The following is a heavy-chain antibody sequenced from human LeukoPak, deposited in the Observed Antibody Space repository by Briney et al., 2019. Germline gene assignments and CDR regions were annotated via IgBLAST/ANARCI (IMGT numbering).Heavy chain of an antibody. J-gene: IGHJ4*02. D-gene: IGHD2-2*01. V-gene: IGHV3-74*01. Sequence: GGPLRLSCAASGNYWMHWVRQAPGKGLVWVSHINGDGSWTTYADSVKGRFTISKDNAKNTVYLQMNNLRAEDTAVYYCVSFYETYWGRGTLVTVSS. CDR1: GNYW. CDR3: VSFYETY. CDR2: INGDGSWT.